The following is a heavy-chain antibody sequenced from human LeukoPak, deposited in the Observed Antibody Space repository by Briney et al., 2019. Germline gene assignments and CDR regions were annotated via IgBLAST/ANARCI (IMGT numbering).Heavy chain of an antibody. CDR3: ARGDVDDFWSGYLYDAFDI. D-gene: IGHD3-3*01. V-gene: IGHV4-4*02. CDR2: IYHSGST. J-gene: IGHJ3*02. CDR1: GGSISSSNW. Sequence: SETLSLTCAVSGGSISSSNWWSWVRQPPGKGLEWIGEIYHSGSTNYNPSLKSRVTISVDTSKNQFSLKLSSVTAADTAAYYRARGDVDDFWSGYLYDAFDIWGQGTMVTVSS.